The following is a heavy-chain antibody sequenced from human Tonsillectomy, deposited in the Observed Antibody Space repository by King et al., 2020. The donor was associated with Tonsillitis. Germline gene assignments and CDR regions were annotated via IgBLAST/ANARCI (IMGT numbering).Heavy chain of an antibody. D-gene: IGHD6-19*01. Sequence: VQLVESGGGLVQPGESLRLSCAASGFNFNTHSMNWVRQAPGKGLEWVSYISVSGSTISYADSVKGRFSISRDNATNSLYLQMNSLRAEDTAVYYCARDLRQWLAIDYWGQGILVTVSS. J-gene: IGHJ4*02. V-gene: IGHV3-48*01. CDR1: GFNFNTHS. CDR3: ARDLRQWLAIDY. CDR2: ISVSGSTI.